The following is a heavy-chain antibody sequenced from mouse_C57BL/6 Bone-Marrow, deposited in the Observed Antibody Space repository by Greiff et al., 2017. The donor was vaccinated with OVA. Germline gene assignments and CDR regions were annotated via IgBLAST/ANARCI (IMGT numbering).Heavy chain of an antibody. CDR1: GYTFTSYW. V-gene: IGHV1-69*01. Sequence: VQLQQPGAELVMPGASVKLSCKASGYTFTSYWMHWVKQRPGQGLEWIGEIDPSDSYTNYNQKFKGKSTLTVDKSSSTADMQLSSLTSEDSAVYYCARSHYSNYDAMDYWGQGTSVTVSS. D-gene: IGHD2-5*01. CDR2: IDPSDSYT. CDR3: ARSHYSNYDAMDY. J-gene: IGHJ4*01.